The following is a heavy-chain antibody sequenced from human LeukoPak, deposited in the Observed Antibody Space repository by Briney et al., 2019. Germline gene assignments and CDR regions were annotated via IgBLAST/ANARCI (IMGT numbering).Heavy chain of an antibody. V-gene: IGHV4-39*01. CDR3: ARPGRAYYYDSSGSRATDAFDI. Sequence: PSETLSLTCTVSGGSISSSSYYWGWIRQPPGKGLEWIGSIYYSGSTYYNPSLKSRVTISVDTSKNQFSLKLSSVTAADTAVYYCARPGRAYYYDSSGSRATDAFDIWGQGTMVTVPS. D-gene: IGHD3-22*01. CDR1: GGSISSSSYY. CDR2: IYYSGST. J-gene: IGHJ3*02.